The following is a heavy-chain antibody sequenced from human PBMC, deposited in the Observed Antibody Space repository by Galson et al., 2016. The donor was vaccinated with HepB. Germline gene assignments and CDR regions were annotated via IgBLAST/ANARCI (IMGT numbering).Heavy chain of an antibody. J-gene: IGHJ4*02. CDR1: GFTFRNYG. Sequence: SLRLSCATSGFTFRNYGMNWVRQAPGKGLEWVAVISYDGSHKYYADSVKGRFTISRDNSKDTLYLQMNSLRAEDTAVYYCARDGDVPSDYYDSSGRGYFDYWGQGTLVTVSS. CDR2: ISYDGSHK. D-gene: IGHD3-22*01. V-gene: IGHV3-30*03. CDR3: ARDGDVPSDYYDSSGRGYFDY.